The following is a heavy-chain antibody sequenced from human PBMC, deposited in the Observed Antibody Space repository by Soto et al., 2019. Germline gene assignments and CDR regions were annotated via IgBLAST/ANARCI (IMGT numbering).Heavy chain of an antibody. CDR1: GITFTNAW. CDR3: TTDGGVSAYRLFWA. D-gene: IGHD2-8*02. V-gene: IGHV3-15*01. J-gene: IGHJ5*02. CDR2: LKSRRDGGTS. Sequence: EVQLVESGGGLVKPGGSLRLSCAASGITFTNAWMGWVRQAPGKGLEWIGRLKSRRDGGTSDYAAPVKGRFSISKDESKNTLDLQMNSLKTEDTAVYHCTTDGGVSAYRLFWAWGQGTMVTVSS.